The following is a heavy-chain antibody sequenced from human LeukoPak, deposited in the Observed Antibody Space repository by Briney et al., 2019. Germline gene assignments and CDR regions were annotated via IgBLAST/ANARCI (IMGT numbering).Heavy chain of an antibody. Sequence: SVKVSCKASGGTFSSYAISWVRQATGQGLEWMGGIIPIFGTANYAKKFQGRVTITADESTSTAYMELSSLRSEDTAVYYCAAPRTYYYDSSGYFDYWGQGTLVTVSS. V-gene: IGHV1-69*01. CDR1: GGTFSSYA. CDR3: AAPRTYYYDSSGYFDY. D-gene: IGHD3-22*01. J-gene: IGHJ4*02. CDR2: IIPIFGTA.